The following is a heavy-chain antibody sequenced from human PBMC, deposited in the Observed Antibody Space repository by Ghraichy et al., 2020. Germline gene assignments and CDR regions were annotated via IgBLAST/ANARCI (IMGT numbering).Heavy chain of an antibody. CDR3: AKYYYDSSGYFDY. D-gene: IGHD3-22*01. V-gene: IGHV3-23*01. CDR1: GFTFSSYA. Sequence: GESLNISCAASGFTFSSYAMSWVRQAPGKGLEWVSAISGSGGSTYYADSVKGRFTISRDNSKNTLYLQMNSLRAEDTAVYYCAKYYYDSSGYFDYWGQGTLVTVSS. CDR2: ISGSGGST. J-gene: IGHJ4*02.